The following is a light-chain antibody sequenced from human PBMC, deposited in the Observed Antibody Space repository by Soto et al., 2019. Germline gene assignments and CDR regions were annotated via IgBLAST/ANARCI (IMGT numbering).Light chain of an antibody. Sequence: DIQLTQSPSSLSASVGDRVTITCRASQGISNYLAWYQQKPGKVPKLLIYAASTLQSGVPSRFSGTGSGTDFTLNISRLQLEDVATYFCQKYDSAPHTFGQGTKVEIK. CDR3: QKYDSAPHT. CDR1: QGISNY. CDR2: AAS. V-gene: IGKV1-27*01. J-gene: IGKJ1*01.